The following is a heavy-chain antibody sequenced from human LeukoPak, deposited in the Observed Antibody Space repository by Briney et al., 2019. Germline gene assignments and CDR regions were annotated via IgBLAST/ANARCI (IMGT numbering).Heavy chain of an antibody. J-gene: IGHJ5*02. CDR3: ARVLYSWQSAGWFDP. CDR2: IYYSGST. V-gene: IGHV4-39*07. D-gene: IGHD2-2*02. Sequence: GSLRLSCAASGFTFSSYTMNWLRQPPGKGLEWIGSIYYSGSTYYNPSLKSRVTISVDTSKNQFSLKLSSVTAADTAVYYCARVLYSWQSAGWFDPWGQGTLVTVSS. CDR1: GFTFSSYT.